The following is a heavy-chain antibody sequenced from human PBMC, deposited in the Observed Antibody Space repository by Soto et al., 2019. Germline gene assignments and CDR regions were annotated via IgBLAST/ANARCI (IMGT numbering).Heavy chain of an antibody. D-gene: IGHD2-2*01. Sequence: SETLSLTCTVSGGSISSYYWSWIRQPPGKGLEWIGYIYYSGSTNYNPSLKSRVTISVDTSKNQFSLKLSSVTAADTAVYYCARGYCSSTSCYATRGVHDAFDIWGQGTMVTISS. V-gene: IGHV4-59*01. CDR2: IYYSGST. CDR1: GGSISSYY. J-gene: IGHJ3*02. CDR3: ARGYCSSTSCYATRGVHDAFDI.